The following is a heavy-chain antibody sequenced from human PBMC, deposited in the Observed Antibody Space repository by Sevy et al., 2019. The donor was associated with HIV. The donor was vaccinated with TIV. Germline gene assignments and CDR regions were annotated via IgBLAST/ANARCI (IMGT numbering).Heavy chain of an antibody. CDR1: GGSISSPY. CDR2: IFASGST. Sequence: SETLSLTCTVSGGSISSPYWSWIRQPAGKGLEWIGRIFASGSTNYNPSLKSRVSMSIDTSNKQFSLKLTSVTEADTAVYYCARVHGDYTYFDYWGQGTLVTVSS. D-gene: IGHD4-17*01. J-gene: IGHJ4*02. CDR3: ARVHGDYTYFDY. V-gene: IGHV4-4*07.